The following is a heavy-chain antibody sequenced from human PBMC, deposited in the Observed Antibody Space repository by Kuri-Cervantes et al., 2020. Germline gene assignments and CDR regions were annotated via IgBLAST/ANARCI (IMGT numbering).Heavy chain of an antibody. CDR2: IRSKAYGGTT. V-gene: IGHV3-49*03. D-gene: IGHD1-7*01. J-gene: IGHJ4*02. CDR3: ARDTGWNYVTGLFDY. CDR1: GGSFSGYY. Sequence: LSLTCAVYGGSFSGYYWSWIRQPPGKGLEWVGFIRSKAYGGTTEYAASVKGRFTISRDDSKSIAYLQMNSLKTEDTAVYYCARDTGWNYVTGLFDYWGQGTLVTVSS.